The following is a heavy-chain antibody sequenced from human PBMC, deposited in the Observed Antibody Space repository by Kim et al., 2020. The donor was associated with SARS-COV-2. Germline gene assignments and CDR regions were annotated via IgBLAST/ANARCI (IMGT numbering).Heavy chain of an antibody. CDR2: ISSSSSYI. CDR1: GFTFSSYS. Sequence: GGSLRLSCAASGFTFSSYSMNWVRQAPGKGLEWFSSISSSSSYIYYADSVKGRFTISRDNAKNSLYLQMNSLRAEDTAVYYCARDLDSSGYVDYWGQGTLVTVSS. D-gene: IGHD3-22*01. V-gene: IGHV3-21*01. J-gene: IGHJ4*02. CDR3: ARDLDSSGYVDY.